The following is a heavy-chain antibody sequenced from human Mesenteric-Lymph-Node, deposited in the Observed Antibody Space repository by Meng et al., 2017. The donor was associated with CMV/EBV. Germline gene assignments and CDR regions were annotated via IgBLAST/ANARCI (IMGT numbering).Heavy chain of an antibody. Sequence: GGSLRLSCAGSGFTFSNYAMHWVRQAPGKGLEWVGRIKSKTDGGTTDYAAPVKDRFTISRDDSRNTLFLQMTSLKTEDTAVYFCTTRTYWGRGTLVTVSS. CDR1: GFTFSNYA. CDR2: IKSKTDGGTT. CDR3: TTRTY. J-gene: IGHJ4*02. V-gene: IGHV3-15*01.